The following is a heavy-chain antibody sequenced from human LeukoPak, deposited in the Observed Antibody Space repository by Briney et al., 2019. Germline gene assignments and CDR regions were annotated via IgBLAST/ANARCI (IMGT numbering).Heavy chain of an antibody. CDR1: GFPFETNA. V-gene: IGHV3-23*01. J-gene: IGHJ4*02. D-gene: IGHD5-18*01. Sequence: GGSLRLSCATSGFPFETNAMIWVRQAPGKGLEGVATIGNTETFYADSVTGRFTISRDNSKNTVNLQMNRLRVEDTAIYYCAKDWIQFNRVFDCFDSWGQGTLVTVSS. CDR3: AKDWIQFNRVFDCFDS. CDR2: IGNTET.